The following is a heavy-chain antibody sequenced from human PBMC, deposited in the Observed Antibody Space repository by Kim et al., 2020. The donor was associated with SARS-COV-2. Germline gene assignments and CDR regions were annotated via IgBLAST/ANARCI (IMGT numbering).Heavy chain of an antibody. D-gene: IGHD6-13*01. V-gene: IGHV5-51*01. CDR3: ARHIYSSSWYDY. J-gene: IGHJ4*02. Sequence: YLPSFKGQVTISANKSISTAYLQWSSLKASDTAMYYCARHIYSSSWYDYWGQGTLVTVSS.